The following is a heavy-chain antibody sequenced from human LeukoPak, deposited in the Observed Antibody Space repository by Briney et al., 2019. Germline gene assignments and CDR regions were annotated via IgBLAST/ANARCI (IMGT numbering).Heavy chain of an antibody. Sequence: SETLSLTCTVSGGSIRSGRYYWSWVRQPAGKGLEWIGRIYTSGGTNYNPSLKSRVTISVDTSKNQFSLKLSSVTAADTAVYYCARDLWGSGIDNWGQGTLVTVSS. CDR3: ARDLWGSGIDN. D-gene: IGHD3-10*01. V-gene: IGHV4-61*02. J-gene: IGHJ4*02. CDR1: GGSIRSGRYY. CDR2: IYTSGGT.